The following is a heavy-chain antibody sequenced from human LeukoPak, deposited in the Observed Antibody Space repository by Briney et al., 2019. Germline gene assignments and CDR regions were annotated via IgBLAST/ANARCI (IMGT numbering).Heavy chain of an antibody. D-gene: IGHD3-22*01. V-gene: IGHV4-30-2*01. Sequence: SETLSLTCAVYGGSFSGYYWSWIRQPPGKGLEWIGYIYHSETTYYNPSLQSRVTISVNRSKNQFSLKLTSVTAADTAVYYCARSRTAYYRYFDSWGQGTLVTVSS. CDR1: GGSFSGYY. CDR3: ARSRTAYYRYFDS. J-gene: IGHJ4*02. CDR2: IYHSETT.